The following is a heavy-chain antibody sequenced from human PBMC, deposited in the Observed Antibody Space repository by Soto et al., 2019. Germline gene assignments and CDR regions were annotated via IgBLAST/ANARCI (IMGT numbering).Heavy chain of an antibody. CDR2: IYYSGST. CDR1: GGSISSGDYY. CDR3: ARSFHYYDSSGPQRWFDP. J-gene: IGHJ5*02. D-gene: IGHD3-22*01. Sequence: TSETLSLTCTVSGGSISSGDYYWSWIRQPPGKGLEWIGYIYYSGSTYYNPSLKSRVTISVDTSKNQFSLKLSSVTAADTAVYYCARSFHYYDSSGPQRWFDPWGQGTLVTVSS. V-gene: IGHV4-30-4*01.